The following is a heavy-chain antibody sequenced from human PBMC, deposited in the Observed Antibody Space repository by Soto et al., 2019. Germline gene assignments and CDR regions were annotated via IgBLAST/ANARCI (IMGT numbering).Heavy chain of an antibody. CDR2: IYYSGST. CDR1: GGSISSYY. Sequence: QVQLQESGPGLVKPSETLSLTCTVSGGSISSYYWSWIRQPPGKGLEWIGYIYYSGSTNYNPSLKSRVTISVDTSKNQCSLKLSSVTAADTAVYYCARETYYYGSGYSNWFDPWGQGTLVTVSS. J-gene: IGHJ5*02. CDR3: ARETYYYGSGYSNWFDP. V-gene: IGHV4-59*01. D-gene: IGHD3-10*01.